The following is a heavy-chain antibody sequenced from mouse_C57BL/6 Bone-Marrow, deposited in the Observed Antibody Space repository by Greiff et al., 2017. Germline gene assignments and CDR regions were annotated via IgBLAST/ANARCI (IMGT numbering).Heavy chain of an antibody. J-gene: IGHJ2*01. CDR1: GYTFTSYW. V-gene: IGHV1-52*01. CDR2: IDPSDSET. Sequence: QVQLQQPGAELVRPGSSVKLSCKASGYTFTSYWMHWVKQRPIQGLEWIGNIDPSDSETHYNQKFKDKATLTVDKSSSTAYMPLISLTSEAYAVYYCARSAGYYGSSLDYWGQGTTLTVSS. D-gene: IGHD1-1*01. CDR3: ARSAGYYGSSLDY.